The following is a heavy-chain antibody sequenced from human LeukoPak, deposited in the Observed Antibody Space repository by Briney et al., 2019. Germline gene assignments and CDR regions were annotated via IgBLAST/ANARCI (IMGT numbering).Heavy chain of an antibody. Sequence: GGSLRLSCAASGFTFSSYGMHWVGQAPGKGLEWVAVISYDGSNKYYADSVKGRFTISRDNSKNRLYLQMNSLRAEDTAVYYCAKDGQSSVLYCSSTSCSLPPPPHWFDPWGQGTLVTVSS. CDR3: AKDGQSSVLYCSSTSCSLPPPPHWFDP. CDR1: GFTFSSYG. V-gene: IGHV3-30*18. CDR2: ISYDGSNK. J-gene: IGHJ5*02. D-gene: IGHD2-2*01.